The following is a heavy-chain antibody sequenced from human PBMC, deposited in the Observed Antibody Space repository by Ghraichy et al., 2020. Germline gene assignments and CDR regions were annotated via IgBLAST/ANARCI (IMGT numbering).Heavy chain of an antibody. CDR1: GFTFSSYA. CDR2: ISGSGGST. CDR3: AKDPTSSGYYYSGMDV. V-gene: IGHV3-23*01. D-gene: IGHD3-22*01. J-gene: IGHJ6*02. Sequence: GESLNISCAASGFTFSSYAMSWVRQAPGKGLEWVSAISGSGGSTYYADSVKGRFTISRDNSKNTLYLQMNSLRAEDTAVYYCAKDPTSSGYYYSGMDVWGQGTTVTVSS.